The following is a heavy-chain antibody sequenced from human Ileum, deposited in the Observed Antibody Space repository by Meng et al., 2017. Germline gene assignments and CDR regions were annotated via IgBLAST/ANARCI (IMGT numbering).Heavy chain of an antibody. J-gene: IGHJ4*02. CDR3: ARDHWGSLDY. Sequence: QVNLQESGPGLVRPSETLSLICTGSGGSVSSAGYQWGWIRQPPGKGLEWIGYASTNYNPSLKSRVTISLDTSKNQFSLKLSSVTAADTAVYYCARDHWGSLDYWGQGILVTVSS. V-gene: IGHV4-61*08. CDR2: AST. D-gene: IGHD7-27*01. CDR1: GGSVSSAGYQ.